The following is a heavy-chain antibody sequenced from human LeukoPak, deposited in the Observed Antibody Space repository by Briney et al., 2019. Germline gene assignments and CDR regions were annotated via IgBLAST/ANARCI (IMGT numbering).Heavy chain of an antibody. CDR1: GFTFSSYW. V-gene: IGHV3-7*01. J-gene: IGHJ4*02. CDR2: IKQDGSEK. D-gene: IGHD2-2*01. CDR3: ARASLPYCSSTSCYGEGFDY. Sequence: PGGSLRLSCAASGFTFSSYWMSWVRQAPGKGLEWAANIKQDGSEKYYVDSVKGRFTISRDNAKNSLYLQMNSLRAEDTAVYYCARASLPYCSSTSCYGEGFDYWGQGTLVTVSS.